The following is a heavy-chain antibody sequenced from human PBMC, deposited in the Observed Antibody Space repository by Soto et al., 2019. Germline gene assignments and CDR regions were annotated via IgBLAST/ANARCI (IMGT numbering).Heavy chain of an antibody. CDR2: ISGSGGST. D-gene: IGHD6-19*01. CDR1: GSTFSSYA. Sequence: PGGSLRLSCAASGSTFSSYAMSWVRQAPGKGLEWVSAISGSGGSTYYADSVKGRFTISRDNSKNTLYLQMNSLRAEDTAVYYCAKDRGSGWSYYYYYGMDVWGQGATVTVSS. V-gene: IGHV3-23*01. J-gene: IGHJ6*02. CDR3: AKDRGSGWSYYYYYGMDV.